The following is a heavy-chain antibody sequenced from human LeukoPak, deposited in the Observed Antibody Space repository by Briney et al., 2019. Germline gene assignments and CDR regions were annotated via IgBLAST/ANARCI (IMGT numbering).Heavy chain of an antibody. CDR1: GFTFSSYA. D-gene: IGHD6-19*01. CDR3: ARDPSGVAVAGYFDN. J-gene: IGHJ4*02. Sequence: GGSLRLSCAASGFTFSSYAMSWVRQAPGKGLEWVSGITWNGGRTGYGDSVKGRFTISRDSAKNSLYLQMNSLRVEDTALYYCARDPSGVAVAGYFDNWGQGTLVTVSP. CDR2: ITWNGGRT. V-gene: IGHV3-20*04.